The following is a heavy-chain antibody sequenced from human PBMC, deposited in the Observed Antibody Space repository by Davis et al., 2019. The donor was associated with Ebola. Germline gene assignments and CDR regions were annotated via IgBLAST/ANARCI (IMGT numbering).Heavy chain of an antibody. CDR1: GSSISIGS. CDR2: ISNSGST. CDR3: ARRSHLIAVAGYYYYYMDV. D-gene: IGHD6-19*01. V-gene: IGHV4-59*08. Sequence: PSETLSPTCTVFGSSISIGSWPWIRQSPGMALEWIGYISNSGSTNYNPSLKSRVTISVDTSKNQFSLKLSSVTAADTAVYYCARRSHLIAVAGYYYYYMDVWGKGTTVTVSS. J-gene: IGHJ6*03.